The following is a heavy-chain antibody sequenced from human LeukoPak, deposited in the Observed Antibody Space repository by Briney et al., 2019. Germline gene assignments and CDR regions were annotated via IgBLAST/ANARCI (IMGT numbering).Heavy chain of an antibody. D-gene: IGHD1/OR15-1a*01. CDR1: GYTFTDYY. CDR2: VDPGDGET. CDR3: ATDVRQGNKYYYYYMDV. Sequence: ASVKVSCKVSGYTFTDYYMHWVQQAPGKGLEWMGLVDPGDGETIYAEKFQGRVTITADTSTDTAYMELSSLRSEDTAVYYCATDVRQGNKYYYYYMDVWGKGTTVTVSS. J-gene: IGHJ6*03. V-gene: IGHV1-69-2*01.